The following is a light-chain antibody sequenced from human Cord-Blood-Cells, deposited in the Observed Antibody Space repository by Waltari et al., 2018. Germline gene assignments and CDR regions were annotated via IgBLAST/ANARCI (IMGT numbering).Light chain of an antibody. J-gene: IGLJ2*01. Sequence: QSALTQPASVSGSPRQSITISCTRTSSDAGGYTYLTWYQQHPGKAPKLMIYDVSKRPSGVSNRFSGSKSGNTASLTISGLQAEDEADYYCSSYTSSSTWVFGGGTKLTVL. CDR2: DVS. CDR3: SSYTSSSTWV. V-gene: IGLV2-14*01. CDR1: SSDAGGYTY.